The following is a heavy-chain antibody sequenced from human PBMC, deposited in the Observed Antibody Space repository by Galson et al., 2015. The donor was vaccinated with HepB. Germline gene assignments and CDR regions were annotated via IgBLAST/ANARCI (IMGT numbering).Heavy chain of an antibody. Sequence: TLSLTCTVSGGSISSGGYYWRWIRQHPGEGLEWIGYIYYSGSTYDNPYLQSRATISVDTYKNQFYLKLSSVTAADTAVYYCASEGPGPAADYYMDVWGKGTTVTVSS. D-gene: IGHD2-2*01. J-gene: IGHJ6*03. CDR3: ASEGPGPAADYYMDV. CDR2: IYYSGST. CDR1: GGSISSGGYY. V-gene: IGHV4-31*03.